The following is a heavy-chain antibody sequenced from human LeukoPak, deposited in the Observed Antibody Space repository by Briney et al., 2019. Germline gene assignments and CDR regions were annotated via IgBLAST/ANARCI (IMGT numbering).Heavy chain of an antibody. J-gene: IGHJ4*02. CDR1: GYRFTSYW. CDR3: ARRVGRIGDYFDC. Sequence: TGESLKISCKGSGYRFTSYWIGWVRQMPGKGLEWMGIISPDDSDTRYSPSFQGQVTISADKSISTAYLQWSSLKASDTAMYYCARRVGRIGDYFDCWGQGTLVTVSS. CDR2: ISPDDSDT. D-gene: IGHD3-10*01. V-gene: IGHV5-51*01.